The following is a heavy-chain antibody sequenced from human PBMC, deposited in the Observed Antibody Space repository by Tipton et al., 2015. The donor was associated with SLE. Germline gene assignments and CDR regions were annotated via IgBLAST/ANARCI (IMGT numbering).Heavy chain of an antibody. D-gene: IGHD4-17*01. CDR2: IYYSGST. CDR1: GGSISSSSYY. Sequence: TLSLTCTVSGGSISSSSYYWGWIRQPPGKGLEWIGYIYYSGSTYYNPSLKSRVTISVDTSKNQFSLKLSSVTAADTAVYYCAREGEVTTSPYYFDYWGQGTLVTVSS. CDR3: AREGEVTTSPYYFDY. V-gene: IGHV4-31*03. J-gene: IGHJ4*02.